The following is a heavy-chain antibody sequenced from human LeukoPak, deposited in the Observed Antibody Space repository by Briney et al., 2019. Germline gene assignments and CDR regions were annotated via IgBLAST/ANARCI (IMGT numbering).Heavy chain of an antibody. J-gene: IGHJ4*02. V-gene: IGHV4-30-4*01. Sequence: SQTLSLTCTVSGGAISSGDYYWSWIRQPPGKGLEWIGYIYYSGTTYYNPSLKSRVTISVDTSKNQFSLKLTSVTAADTAVYYCARGPYGSGSYYWGQGTLVTVSS. CDR1: GGAISSGDYY. CDR3: ARGPYGSGSYY. CDR2: IYYSGTT. D-gene: IGHD3-10*01.